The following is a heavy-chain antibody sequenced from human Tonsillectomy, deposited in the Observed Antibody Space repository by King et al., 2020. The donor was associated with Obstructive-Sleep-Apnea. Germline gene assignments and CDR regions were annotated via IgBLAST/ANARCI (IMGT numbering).Heavy chain of an antibody. CDR3: ARSLSGYDYVFDY. D-gene: IGHD5-12*01. CDR1: GGSISSSSYY. Sequence: QLQESGPGLVKPSETLSLTCTVSGGSISSSSYYWGWIRQPPGKGLEWIGSIYFSGSTYYNPSLKSQVSISVDTSKNQFALKLSSVTAADTAGYYCARSLSGYDYVFDYWGQGTLVTVSS. J-gene: IGHJ4*02. V-gene: IGHV4-39*01. CDR2: IYFSGST.